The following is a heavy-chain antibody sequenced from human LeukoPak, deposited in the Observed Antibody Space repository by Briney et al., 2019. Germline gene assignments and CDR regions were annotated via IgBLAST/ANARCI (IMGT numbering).Heavy chain of an antibody. CDR3: ARGYYDSSGYTHFDY. CDR1: GGTFSSYA. Sequence: ASVKVSCKASGGTFSSYAISWVRQAPGQGLEWMGGIIPIFGTANYAQKFQGRVTITADESTSTAYMELSSPRSEDTAVYYCARGYYDSSGYTHFDYWGQGTLVTVSS. D-gene: IGHD3-22*01. J-gene: IGHJ4*02. CDR2: IIPIFGTA. V-gene: IGHV1-69*13.